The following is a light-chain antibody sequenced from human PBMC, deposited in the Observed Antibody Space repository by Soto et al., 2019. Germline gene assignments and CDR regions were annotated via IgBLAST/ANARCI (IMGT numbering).Light chain of an antibody. V-gene: IGLV6-57*02. CDR1: SGSISRNY. J-gene: IGLJ1*01. Sequence: NFMLTQPHSVSGSPGKTVIISCTGNSGSISRNYVQWYQQRPGSAPRNVIYENSQRPSGVPDRFSGSIDRSSNSASLTISGLQAEDEADYYCSSYTSSSTLLFGTGTKLTVL. CDR3: SSYTSSSTLL. CDR2: ENS.